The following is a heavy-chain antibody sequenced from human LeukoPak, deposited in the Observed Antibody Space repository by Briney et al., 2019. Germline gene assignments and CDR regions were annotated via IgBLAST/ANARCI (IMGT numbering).Heavy chain of an antibody. D-gene: IGHD6-6*01. V-gene: IGHV3-11*01. CDR3: ARARRRLYSSSSY. Sequence: GGSLRLSCAASGFTFSDYYMIWIRQAPGKGLGWLSYISSSGSTIYYADSVKGRFTISRDNAKNSLYLQMNSLRAEDTAVYYCARARRRLYSSSSYWGQGTLVTVSS. CDR1: GFTFSDYY. J-gene: IGHJ4*02. CDR2: ISSSGSTI.